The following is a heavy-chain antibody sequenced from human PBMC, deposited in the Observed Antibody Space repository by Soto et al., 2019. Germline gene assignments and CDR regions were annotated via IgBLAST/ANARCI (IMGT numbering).Heavy chain of an antibody. D-gene: IGHD1-26*01. CDR2: INPKSGGT. J-gene: IGHJ4*02. V-gene: IGHV1-2*02. Sequence: GASVKVSCKASGYTFTVYYMHLLRQAPGQGLEWMGWINPKSGGTMYPQKFQGRVTMTWDTSISTAYMALTRLRSDDTAVYYCARDLAKGGGSAGFDYWGQGTLVTVSS. CDR1: GYTFTVYY. CDR3: ARDLAKGGGSAGFDY.